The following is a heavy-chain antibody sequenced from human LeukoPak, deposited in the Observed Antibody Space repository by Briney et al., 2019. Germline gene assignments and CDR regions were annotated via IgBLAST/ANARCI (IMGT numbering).Heavy chain of an antibody. Sequence: GGSLQISCQGSGSSFTSYWIGWVRQLPGKGLEWMGIIYPGDSDTRYSPSFQGQVTISSDKSISTAYLQWSSLKASDTAMFCARRGFGGVVLDAFDIWGQGTVVTVSS. CDR1: GSSFTSYW. J-gene: IGHJ3*02. CDR2: IYPGDSDT. D-gene: IGHD3-16*01. CDR3: ARRGFGGVVLDAFDI. V-gene: IGHV5-51*01.